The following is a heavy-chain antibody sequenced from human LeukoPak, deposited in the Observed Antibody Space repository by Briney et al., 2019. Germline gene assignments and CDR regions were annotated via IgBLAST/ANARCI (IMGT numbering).Heavy chain of an antibody. D-gene: IGHD3-10*01. V-gene: IGHV3-15*01. J-gene: IGHJ4*02. Sequence: PGGSLRLSCAASGFTFSNAWMNWVRQAPGKGLEWVGRIKSKTGGGTTDYAAPVKGRFTISRDDSKNTLYLQMNSLKTEDTAVYYCTTVRAITMVRGVIISAYYFDYWGQGTLVTVSS. CDR3: TTVRAITMVRGVIISAYYFDY. CDR1: GFTFSNAW. CDR2: IKSKTGGGTT.